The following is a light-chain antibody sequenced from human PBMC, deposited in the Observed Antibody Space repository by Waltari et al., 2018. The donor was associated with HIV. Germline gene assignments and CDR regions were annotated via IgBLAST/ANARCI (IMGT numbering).Light chain of an antibody. V-gene: IGKV3D-11*02. J-gene: IGKJ4*01. CDR1: QSVTNY. Sequence: ETVLTQSPATLSLSPGERATLSCRARQSVTNYLACYQQKPGQAPRLLIYDASSRATGIPARFSGDGPGTDFTLTISSLEPEDFAVYYCHQCSNWLTFGGGTKVEIK. CDR3: HQCSNWLT. CDR2: DAS.